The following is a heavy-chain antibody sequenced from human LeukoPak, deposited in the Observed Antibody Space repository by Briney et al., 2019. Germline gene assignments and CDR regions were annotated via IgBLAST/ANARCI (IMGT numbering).Heavy chain of an antibody. J-gene: IGHJ4*02. CDR3: ARDGGYNYGYCVDY. V-gene: IGHV3-30*02. CDR1: GFTFSSYG. D-gene: IGHD5-18*01. CDR2: IRFDGTNK. Sequence: GVSLRLSCAASGFTFSSYGMHWVRQAPGKGLEWVAFIRFDGTNKFYADSVKGRFTISRDNSKNTLYLQMNSLRAEDTAVYYCARDGGYNYGYCVDYWGQGTLVTVSS.